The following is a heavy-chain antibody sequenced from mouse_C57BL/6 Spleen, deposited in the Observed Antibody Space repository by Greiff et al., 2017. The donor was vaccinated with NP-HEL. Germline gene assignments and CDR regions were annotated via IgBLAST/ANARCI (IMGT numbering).Heavy chain of an antibody. CDR2: ISYDGSN. Sequence: EVKLVESGPGLVKPSQSLSLTCSVTGYSITSGYYWNWIRQFPGNKLEWMGYISYDGSNNYNPSLKNRISITRDTSKNQFFLKLNSVTTEDTATYYCAIETSYGPFAYWGQGTLVTVSA. V-gene: IGHV3-6*01. CDR1: GYSITSGYY. J-gene: IGHJ3*01. CDR3: AIETSYGPFAY. D-gene: IGHD1-1*01.